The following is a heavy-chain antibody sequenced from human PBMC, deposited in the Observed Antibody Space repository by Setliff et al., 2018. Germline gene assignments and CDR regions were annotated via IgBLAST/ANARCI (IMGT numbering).Heavy chain of an antibody. Sequence: GGSLRLSCTASGFTFNDYWMSWVRQAPGKGLEWVGFIRSKSYGGTTEYAASVKGRFAISSDDTKSIPYLHINNLKTEGAAVYYCSRDPDCSSTRCNYYYSYMDVWGKGTTVTVSS. D-gene: IGHD2-2*01. CDR1: GFTFNDYW. CDR3: SRDPDCSSTRCNYYYSYMDV. CDR2: IRSKSYGGTT. V-gene: IGHV3-49*04. J-gene: IGHJ6*03.